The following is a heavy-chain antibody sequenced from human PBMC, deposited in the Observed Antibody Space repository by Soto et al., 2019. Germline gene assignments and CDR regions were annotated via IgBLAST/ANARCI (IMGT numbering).Heavy chain of an antibody. D-gene: IGHD5-12*01. CDR3: AREGNLGRWLQPLDF. CDR1: GYTFTGYA. J-gene: IGHJ4*02. CDR2: INAGNGNT. V-gene: IGHV1-3*01. Sequence: ASVKVSCKASGYTFTGYAMHWVRQAPGQRLEWMGWINAGNGNTKYSQKFQGRVTITRDTSASTAYMELSSLRSEDTAVYYCAREGNLGRWLQPLDFWGQGTLVTVSS.